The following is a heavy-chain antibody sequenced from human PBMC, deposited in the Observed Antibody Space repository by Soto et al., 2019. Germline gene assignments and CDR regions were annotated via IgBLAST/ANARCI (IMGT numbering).Heavy chain of an antibody. CDR2: IYPGDSDT. D-gene: IGHD3-9*01. Sequence: GESLKISCKGSGYSFTSYWIGWVRQMPGKGLEWMGIIYPGDSDTRYSPSFQGQVTISADKSISTAYLQWSSLKASDTAMYYCARTPRLTGSNYYCYYGMDVWGQGTTVTVSS. CDR3: ARTPRLTGSNYYCYYGMDV. CDR1: GYSFTSYW. J-gene: IGHJ6*02. V-gene: IGHV5-51*01.